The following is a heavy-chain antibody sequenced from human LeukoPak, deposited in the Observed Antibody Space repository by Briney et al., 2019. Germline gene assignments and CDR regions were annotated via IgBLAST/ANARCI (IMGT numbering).Heavy chain of an antibody. J-gene: IGHJ4*02. D-gene: IGHD2-2*02. Sequence: GGSLRLSCAASGFTFNTYWMHWVRQAPGKGLVWVSLINIDESSTIYADSLKGRFTISRDNAKNTLYLQMNSLRAEDTAVYYCATIPSGYCSSTSCYSYFDYWGQGTLVTVSS. CDR2: INIDESST. V-gene: IGHV3-74*01. CDR1: GFTFNTYW. CDR3: ATIPSGYCSSTSCYSYFDY.